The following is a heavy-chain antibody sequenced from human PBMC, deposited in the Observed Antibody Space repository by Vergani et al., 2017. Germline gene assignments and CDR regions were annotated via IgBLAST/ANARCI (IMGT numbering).Heavy chain of an antibody. CDR1: GGSFSGYY. V-gene: IGHV4-34*01. J-gene: IGHJ3*02. CDR3: ARGGGNADDAVGI. CDR2: INHSGST. Sequence: QVQLQQWGAGLLKPSETLSLTCAVSGGSFSGYYWSWIRQPPGKGLEWIGEINHSGSTNYNPSLKSRVTISVDTSKNQFSLKLSSVTAADTAVYYCARGGGNADDAVGIWGQGTMVTVSS. D-gene: IGHD4-23*01.